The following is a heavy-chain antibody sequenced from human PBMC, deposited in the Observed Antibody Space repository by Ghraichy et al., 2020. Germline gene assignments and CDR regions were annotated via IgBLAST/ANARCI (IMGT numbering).Heavy chain of an antibody. CDR3: ARTGMTGTTSWYFDL. CDR1: GGSISGYY. J-gene: IGHJ2*01. CDR2: INTSGST. V-gene: IGHV4-4*07. D-gene: IGHD1-7*01. Sequence: SETLSLTCTVSGGSISGYYWSWIRQPAGKGLEWIGRINTSGSTNYNPSLKSRVTMSVDTSKNHFSLKLSSVTAADTAVYYCARTGMTGTTSWYFDLWGRGTLVTVSS.